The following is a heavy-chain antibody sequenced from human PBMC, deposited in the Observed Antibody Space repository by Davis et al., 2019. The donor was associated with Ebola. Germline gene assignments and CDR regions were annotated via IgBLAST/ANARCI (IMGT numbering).Heavy chain of an antibody. V-gene: IGHV3-33*01. J-gene: IGHJ4*02. D-gene: IGHD3-9*01. CDR2: IWYDGSNK. Sequence: GGSLRLSCAASGFTFSSYGMHWVRQAPGKGLEWVAVIWYDGSNKYYADSVKGRFTISRDNSKNTLYLQMNSLRAEDTAVYYCARDAFSLSRYDTEDHWGQGTLVTVSS. CDR1: GFTFSSYG. CDR3: ARDAFSLSRYDTEDH.